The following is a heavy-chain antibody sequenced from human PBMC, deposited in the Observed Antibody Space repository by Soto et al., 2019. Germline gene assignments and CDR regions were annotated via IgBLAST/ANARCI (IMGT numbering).Heavy chain of an antibody. CDR3: ARDYISGYDYKHFDY. CDR2: ISSSSSYI. V-gene: IGHV3-21*01. J-gene: IGHJ4*02. Sequence: GGSLRLSCAASGFTFSSYSMNWVRQAPGKGLEWVSSISSSSSYIYYADSVKGRFTISRDNAKNSLYLQMNSLRAEDTAVYYCARDYISGYDYKHFDYWGQGTLVTVSS. CDR1: GFTFSSYS. D-gene: IGHD5-12*01.